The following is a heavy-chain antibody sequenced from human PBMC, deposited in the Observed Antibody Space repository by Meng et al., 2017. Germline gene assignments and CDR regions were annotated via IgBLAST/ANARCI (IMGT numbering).Heavy chain of an antibody. J-gene: IGHJ4*02. D-gene: IGHD1-26*01. CDR2: ISGSGGST. Sequence: GESLKISCAASGFTFSSYAMSWVRQAPGKGLEWVSAISGSGGSTYYADSVKGRFTISRDNSKNTLYLQMNSLRAEDTALYYCAKDISLGGFVGFDYWGQGTLVTVSS. CDR3: AKDISLGGFVGFDY. V-gene: IGHV3-23*01. CDR1: GFTFSSYA.